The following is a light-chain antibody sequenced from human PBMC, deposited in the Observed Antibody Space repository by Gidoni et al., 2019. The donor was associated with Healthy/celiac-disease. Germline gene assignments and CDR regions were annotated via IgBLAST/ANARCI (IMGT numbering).Light chain of an antibody. J-gene: IGKJ3*01. V-gene: IGKV3-11*01. CDR2: DAA. Sequence: EIVLTQSPAPLSWSSGERAPLSCRSSQSVSSYLAWYQQKPGQASRLLIYDAANRATGSPARFSGSGSGTDFTLTISSLEPEDFAVYYCQQRLTFGPGTKVDIK. CDR3: QQRLT. CDR1: QSVSSY.